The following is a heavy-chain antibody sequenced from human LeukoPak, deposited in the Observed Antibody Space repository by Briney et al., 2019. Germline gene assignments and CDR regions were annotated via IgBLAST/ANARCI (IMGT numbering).Heavy chain of an antibody. CDR2: IIPILGIA. CDR3: ARGGGGGYYSGFNY. J-gene: IGHJ4*02. Sequence: SVKVSRKASGATFSIYAISWVRQAPGPGLEWMGRIIPILGIANYAQKFQGRVTITADKSTSTAYMELSSLRSEDMAVYYCARGGGGGYYSGFNYWGQGTLVTVSS. V-gene: IGHV1-69*04. D-gene: IGHD3-22*01. CDR1: GATFSIYA.